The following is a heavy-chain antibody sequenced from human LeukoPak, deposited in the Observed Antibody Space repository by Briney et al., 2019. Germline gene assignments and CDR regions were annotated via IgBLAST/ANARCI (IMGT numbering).Heavy chain of an antibody. V-gene: IGHV4-59*08. D-gene: IGHD2-2*01. Sequence: SETLSLTCTVSGGSISSYYWSWIRQPPGKGLEWIGYIYYSGSTNYNPSLKSRVTISVDTSKNQFSLKLSSVTAADTAVYYRASGFLGYCSSTSCYGSLDAFDIWGQGTMVTVSS. CDR1: GGSISSYY. CDR2: IYYSGST. J-gene: IGHJ3*02. CDR3: ASGFLGYCSSTSCYGSLDAFDI.